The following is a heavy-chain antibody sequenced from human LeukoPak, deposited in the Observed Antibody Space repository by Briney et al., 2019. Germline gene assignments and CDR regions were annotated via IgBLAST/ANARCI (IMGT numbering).Heavy chain of an antibody. J-gene: IGHJ3*02. D-gene: IGHD2-15*01. CDR3: AKELDIVVVVAASADAFDI. V-gene: IGHV3-23*01. CDR1: GFTFSSYG. Sequence: GGSLRLSCAASGFTFSSYGMSWVRQAPGKGLEWVSAISGSGGSTYYADSVKGRFTISRDNSKNTLYLQMNSLRAEDTAVYYCAKELDIVVVVAASADAFDIWGQGTMVTVSS. CDR2: ISGSGGST.